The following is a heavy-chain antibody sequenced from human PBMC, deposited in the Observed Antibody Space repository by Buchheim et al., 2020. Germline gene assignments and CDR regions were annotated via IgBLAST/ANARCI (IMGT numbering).Heavy chain of an antibody. V-gene: IGHV3-43D*04. CDR2: ISWDGGST. CDR1: GFTFDDYA. J-gene: IGHJ6*02. Sequence: EMQLVESGGVVVQPGGSLRLSCAASGFTFDDYAMHWVRQAPGKGLEWVSLISWDGGSTYYADSVKGRFTISRDNSKNSLYLQMNSLRAEDTALYYCAKDMGPQVEWLSPYYYYGMDVWGQGIT. CDR3: AKDMGPQVEWLSPYYYYGMDV. D-gene: IGHD3-3*01.